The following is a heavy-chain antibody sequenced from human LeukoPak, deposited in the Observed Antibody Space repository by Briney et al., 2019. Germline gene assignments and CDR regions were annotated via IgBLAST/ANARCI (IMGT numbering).Heavy chain of an antibody. D-gene: IGHD2-15*01. CDR2: ISAYNGNT. CDR1: GYTFTSYG. Sequence: ASVKVSCKASGYTFTSYGISWVRQAPGQGLEWMGWISAYNGNTNYAQKLQGRVTMTTDTSTSTAYMELRSLRSDDTAVYYCARPSFYSAGDGMVPTPFDYWGQGTLVTVSS. CDR3: ARPSFYSAGDGMVPTPFDY. V-gene: IGHV1-18*01. J-gene: IGHJ4*02.